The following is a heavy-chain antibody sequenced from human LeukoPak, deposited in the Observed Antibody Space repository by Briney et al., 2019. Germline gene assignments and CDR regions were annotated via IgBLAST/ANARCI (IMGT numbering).Heavy chain of an antibody. Sequence: GASLKISWKGAGYSFTSYWIGGGRQMPGKGLEGVGIIYPGDSDTRYSPSFQGHVTISADKSITTAYLQWSSLKASHTAMYYCARAGGSYYDYWGQGTLVTVSS. CDR2: IYPGDSDT. CDR3: ARAGGSYYDY. CDR1: GYSFTSYW. J-gene: IGHJ4*02. D-gene: IGHD1-26*01. V-gene: IGHV5-51*01.